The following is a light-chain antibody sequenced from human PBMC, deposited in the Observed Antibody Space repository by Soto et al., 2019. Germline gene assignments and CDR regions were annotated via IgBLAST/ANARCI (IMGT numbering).Light chain of an antibody. Sequence: QSVLTQPPSVSGAPGQRVTISCSASSSNIGAGYDVHWYQQLPGTAPKLLISGDTNRPSGVPDRFSGSKSGTSASLAITGLRAQDEADYDCQSYDSSLSGWLFGGGTKLTVL. V-gene: IGLV1-40*01. CDR1: SSNIGAGYD. CDR3: QSYDSSLSGWL. CDR2: GDT. J-gene: IGLJ3*02.